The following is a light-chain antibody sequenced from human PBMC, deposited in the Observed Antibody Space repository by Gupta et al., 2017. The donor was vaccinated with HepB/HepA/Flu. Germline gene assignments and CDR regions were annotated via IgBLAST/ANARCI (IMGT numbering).Light chain of an antibody. CDR3: NSFTSSNTQV. CDR1: SSDVGRYNY. Sequence: QSALTQPAPVPGSPGQSITISFTGTSSDVGRYNYVSWYQQHPGKAPKLMIDDVINRPSGVSNRFSGSKSGNTAFLTISGLQAEDEADYYCNSFTSSNTQVFGTGTKVTVL. V-gene: IGLV2-14*03. J-gene: IGLJ1*01. CDR2: DVI.